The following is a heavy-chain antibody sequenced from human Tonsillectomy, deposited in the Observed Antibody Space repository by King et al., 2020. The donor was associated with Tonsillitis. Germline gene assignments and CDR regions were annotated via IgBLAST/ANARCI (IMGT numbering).Heavy chain of an antibody. Sequence: VQLVESGGGLVQPGGSVRLSCEASGFTFSSNDMTWVRQAPGKGLEWLSGITGSGANTYYADSVKGRFTISRDNSKNTLYLQMNSLRVEDTAVYYCAKNSGIYDYWGQGTLVTVSS. CDR2: ITGSGANT. CDR1: GFTFSSND. CDR3: AKNSGIYDY. V-gene: IGHV3-23*04. D-gene: IGHD1-26*01. J-gene: IGHJ4*02.